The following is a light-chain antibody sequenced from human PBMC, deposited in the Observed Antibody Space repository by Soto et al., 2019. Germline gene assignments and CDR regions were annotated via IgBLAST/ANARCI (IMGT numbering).Light chain of an antibody. Sequence: QSVLTQPASLSGSPGQSITISCTGTSSDVGAYSYVSWYQQHPGKAPKLMIYEVSNRPSGVSNRSSGSKSGNTASLAISGLQAEDEADYYCSSYTISSTLVFGTGTKVTVL. CDR1: SSDVGAYSY. CDR2: EVS. V-gene: IGLV2-14*01. J-gene: IGLJ1*01. CDR3: SSYTISSTLV.